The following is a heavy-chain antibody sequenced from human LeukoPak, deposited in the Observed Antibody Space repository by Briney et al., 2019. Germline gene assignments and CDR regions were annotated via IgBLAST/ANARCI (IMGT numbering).Heavy chain of an antibody. CDR2: ISAYNGNT. D-gene: IGHD3-22*01. Sequence: ASVKVSCKASGYTFTSYGMSWVRQAPGQGLEWMGWISAYNGNTHYAQKLQGRVTMTTDTSTSTVYMELRSLRADDTAVYYCARGSPPRRNYDSRGYYSYYFDYWGQGTLVTVSS. CDR1: GYTFTSYG. V-gene: IGHV1-18*01. J-gene: IGHJ4*02. CDR3: ARGSPPRRNYDSRGYYSYYFDY.